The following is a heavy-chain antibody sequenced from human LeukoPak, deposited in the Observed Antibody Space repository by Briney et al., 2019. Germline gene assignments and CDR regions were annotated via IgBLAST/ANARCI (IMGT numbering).Heavy chain of an antibody. D-gene: IGHD3-3*01. CDR2: ISYDGSNK. CDR3: ARSGYLSDCPDY. V-gene: IGHV3-30-3*01. J-gene: IGHJ4*02. Sequence: GRSLRLSCAASGFTFSSYAMHWVRQATGKGLEWVAVISYDGSNKYYADSVKGRFTISRDNSKNTLYLQMNSLRAEDTAVYYCARSGYLSDCPDYWGQGTLVTVSS. CDR1: GFTFSSYA.